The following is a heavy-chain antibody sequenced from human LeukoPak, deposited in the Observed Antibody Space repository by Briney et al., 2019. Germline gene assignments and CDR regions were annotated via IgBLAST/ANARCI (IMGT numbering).Heavy chain of an antibody. CDR1: GYTLAELS. CDR2: FDPEDGET. Sequence: GASVKVSCKVSGYTLAELSMHWVRQAPGKGLEWMGGFDPEDGETIYAQKFQGRVTMTEDTSTDTAYMELSSLRSEDTAVYYCATEGGVYYGSGRSPHWSDPWGQGTLPTVSS. D-gene: IGHD3-10*01. CDR3: ATEGGVYYGSGRSPHWSDP. V-gene: IGHV1-24*01. J-gene: IGHJ5*02.